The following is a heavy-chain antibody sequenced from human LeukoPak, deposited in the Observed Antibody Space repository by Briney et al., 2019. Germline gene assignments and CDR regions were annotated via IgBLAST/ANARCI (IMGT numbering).Heavy chain of an antibody. J-gene: IGHJ3*02. CDR2: ISSSSSYI. V-gene: IGHV3-21*01. Sequence: GGSLRLSCAASGFTFSSYSMNWVRQAPGKGLEWVSSISSSSSYIYYADSVKGRFTISRDNAKNSLYLQMNSLRAEDTAVYYCARDVLTSTGTIQFDIWGQGTMVTVSS. CDR1: GFTFSSYS. CDR3: ARDVLTSTGTIQFDI. D-gene: IGHD1-7*01.